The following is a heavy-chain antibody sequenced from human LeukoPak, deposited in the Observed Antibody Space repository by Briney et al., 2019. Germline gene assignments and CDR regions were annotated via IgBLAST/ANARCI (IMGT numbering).Heavy chain of an antibody. CDR3: ATDRSRPYGDYGRDDWYFDL. D-gene: IGHD4-17*01. Sequence: ASVKVSCKVSGYTLTELSMHWVRQAPGKGLEWMGGFDPEDGETIYAQKFQGRVTMTEDTSTDTAYMELSSLRSEDTVVYYCATDRSRPYGDYGRDDWYFDLWGRGTLVTVSS. J-gene: IGHJ2*01. CDR1: GYTLTELS. CDR2: FDPEDGET. V-gene: IGHV1-24*01.